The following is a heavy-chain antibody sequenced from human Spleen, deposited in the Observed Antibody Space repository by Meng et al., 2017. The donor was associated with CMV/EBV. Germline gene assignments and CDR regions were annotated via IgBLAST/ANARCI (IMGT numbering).Heavy chain of an antibody. J-gene: IGHJ4*02. CDR3: ARVQWLVNYFDY. V-gene: IGHV3-23*01. Sequence: GGSLRLSCATSGFTFSDYPMTWVRQAPGRGLEWVASVSDRGVSAYYADSLKGRFTVSRDNLKNTLYLQMSSLRPEDTAIYYCARVQWLVNYFDYWGQETLVTVSS. CDR1: GFTFSDYP. CDR2: VSDRGVSA. D-gene: IGHD6-19*01.